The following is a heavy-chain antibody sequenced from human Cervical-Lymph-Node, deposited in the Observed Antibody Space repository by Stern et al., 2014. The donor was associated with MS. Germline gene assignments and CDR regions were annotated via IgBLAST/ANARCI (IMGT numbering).Heavy chain of an antibody. J-gene: IGHJ4*02. D-gene: IGHD1-14*01. V-gene: IGHV3-33*01. CDR3: ARDVGTGRFDD. CDR1: GFTFSSFG. Sequence: QVQLVESGGGVVQPGRSLRLSCAASGFTFSSFGMHWVRQAPGKGLEWVAVVWYEGSNKDYGDSVKGRFTISRDNSKNRLFLQMDSLRAEDTAVYYCARDVGTGRFDDWGQGTLVTVSS. CDR2: VWYEGSNK.